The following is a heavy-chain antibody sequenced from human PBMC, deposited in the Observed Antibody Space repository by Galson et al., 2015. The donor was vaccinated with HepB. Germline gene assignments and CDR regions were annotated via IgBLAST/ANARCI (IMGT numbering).Heavy chain of an antibody. CDR1: GFSLGTSGMC. CDR3: ARSSHDSLGFDP. D-gene: IGHD2-21*02. V-gene: IGHV2-70*01. Sequence: PALVKPTQTLALTCTFSGFSLGTSGMCVSWIRQPPGKALEWLALIDWDDDKYYSTSLKTRLTISKDTSKNQVVLTMTNMDPVDTATYYCARSSHDSLGFDPWGQGTLVTVSS. J-gene: IGHJ5*02. CDR2: IDWDDDK.